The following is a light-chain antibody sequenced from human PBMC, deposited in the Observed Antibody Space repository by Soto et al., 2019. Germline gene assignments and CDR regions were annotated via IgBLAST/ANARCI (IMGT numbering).Light chain of an antibody. CDR3: CSYAGSYTFP. CDR1: SSDVGGYNY. J-gene: IGLJ2*01. CDR2: DVS. V-gene: IGLV2-11*01. Sequence: QPVLTQPRSVSGSPGQSVTISCTGTSSDVGGYNYVSWYQQHPGKAPKLMIYDVSKRPSGVPDRFSGSKSGNTASLTISGLQAEDEADYYCCSYAGSYTFPFGGGTKLTVL.